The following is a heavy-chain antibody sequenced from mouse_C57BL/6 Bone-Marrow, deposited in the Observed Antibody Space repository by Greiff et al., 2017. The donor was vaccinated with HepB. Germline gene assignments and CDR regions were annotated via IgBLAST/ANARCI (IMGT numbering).Heavy chain of an antibody. V-gene: IGHV14-4*01. Sequence: VQLKQSGAELVRPGASVKLSCTASGFNIKDDSMHWVKQRPEQGLEWIGWIYPENGDTEYASKFQGKATITADTSSNTAYLQLSSMTSEDTAVYYCTTSPYFAMDYWGQGTSVTVSS. CDR1: GFNIKDDS. J-gene: IGHJ4*01. CDR3: TTSPYFAMDY. CDR2: IYPENGDT.